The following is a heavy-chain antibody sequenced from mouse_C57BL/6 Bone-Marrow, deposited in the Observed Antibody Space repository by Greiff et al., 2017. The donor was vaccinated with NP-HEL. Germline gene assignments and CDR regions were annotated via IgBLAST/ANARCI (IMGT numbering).Heavy chain of an antibody. CDR2: IRLKSDNYAT. D-gene: IGHD2-5*01. Sequence: EVKVEESGGGLVQPGGSMKLSCVASGFTFSNYWMNWVRQSPEKGLEWVAQIRLKSDNYATHYAESVKGRFTISRDDSKSSVYLQMNNLRAEDTGIYYCTAHYSNYDWYFDVWGTGTTVTVSS. J-gene: IGHJ1*03. V-gene: IGHV6-3*01. CDR3: TAHYSNYDWYFDV. CDR1: GFTFSNYW.